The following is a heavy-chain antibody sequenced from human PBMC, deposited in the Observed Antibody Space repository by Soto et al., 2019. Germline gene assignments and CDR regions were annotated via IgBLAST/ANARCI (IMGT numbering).Heavy chain of an antibody. CDR2: IIPIPGTA. CDR3: ARSQGSSTSLEIYYYYYYGMDV. D-gene: IGHD2-2*01. CDR1: GGTFGSYA. Sequence: QVQLVQSGAEVKKPGSSVKVSCKASGGTFGSYAISWVRQAPGQGLEWMGGIIPIPGTANCAQKFQGRVTIAADESTSTAYMELSSLRSEDTAVYYCARSQGSSTSLEIYYYYYYGMDVWGQGTTVTVSS. J-gene: IGHJ6*02. V-gene: IGHV1-69*01.